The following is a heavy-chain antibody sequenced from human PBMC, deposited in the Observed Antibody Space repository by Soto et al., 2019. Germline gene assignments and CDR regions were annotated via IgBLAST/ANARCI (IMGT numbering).Heavy chain of an antibody. CDR2: ISGSGGST. D-gene: IGHD2-15*01. CDR1: GFTFSSYA. J-gene: IGHJ3*02. Sequence: EVQLLESGGGLVQPGGSLRLSCAASGFTFSSYAMSWVRQAPGKGLEWVSAISGSGGSTYYADSVKGRFTISRDNSKNTLYLQKNSLRAEDTAVYYCAKDRYCSDGSCKDAFDIWGQGTMVTVSS. V-gene: IGHV3-23*01. CDR3: AKDRYCSDGSCKDAFDI.